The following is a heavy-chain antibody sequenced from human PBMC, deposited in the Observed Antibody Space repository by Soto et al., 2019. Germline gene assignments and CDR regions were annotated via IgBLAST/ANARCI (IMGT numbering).Heavy chain of an antibody. V-gene: IGHV3-21*01. CDR3: AREESASQLAYGLHI. D-gene: IGHD1-1*01. Sequence: GGSLRLSCEASGFSFSTYSMHWVRQAPGKGLEWVSSIGRRSDIYYADSVKCRFTISRDNAKNSVSLQMNSLRVADTAVYYCAREESASQLAYGLHIWCPGISVAVS. J-gene: IGHJ6*02. CDR2: IGRRSDI. CDR1: GFSFSTYS.